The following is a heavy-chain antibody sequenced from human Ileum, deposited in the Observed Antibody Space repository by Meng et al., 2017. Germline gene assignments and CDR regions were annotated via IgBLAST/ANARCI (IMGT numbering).Heavy chain of an antibody. CDR3: ARGQGFCSVGSCSLDY. CDR1: GYKFTTLA. D-gene: IGHD2-15*01. Sequence: ASVKVSCKASGYKFTTLAMNWVRQAPGQGLEWVGWINTATGKPTYAQDFTGRLVFSLDTSVGTAYLEISRLTAEDTAVYFCARGQGFCSVGSCSLDYWGQGTLVTVSS. J-gene: IGHJ4*02. V-gene: IGHV7-4-1*02. CDR2: INTATGKP.